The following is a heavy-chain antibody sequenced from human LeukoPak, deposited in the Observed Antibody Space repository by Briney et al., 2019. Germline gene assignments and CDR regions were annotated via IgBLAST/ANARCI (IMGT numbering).Heavy chain of an antibody. Sequence: GKPLSISCQGPGYSFTSYCIGWVRPTPRKGLGWMGIIYPGDSDTRYTPSFQGQDTIYADKSLSTAYLPGRSLKDSDTVMYYCARSTFHGDYDFWSGYRMDGYFDYCGQGTLVIVSS. J-gene: IGHJ4*02. D-gene: IGHD3-3*01. CDR3: ARSTFHGDYDFWSGYRMDGYFDY. V-gene: IGHV5-51*01. CDR2: IYPGDSDT. CDR1: GYSFTSYC.